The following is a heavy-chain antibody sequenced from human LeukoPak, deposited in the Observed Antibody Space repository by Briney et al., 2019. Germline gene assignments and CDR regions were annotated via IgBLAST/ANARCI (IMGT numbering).Heavy chain of an antibody. CDR3: VKGACSSGCSGNH. Sequence: GGSLRLSCAASGIAFSDSAVYWVRQAPGKGLECVSVITHSYNTYYGDSVKGRFTVSRDNSRKTLYLQMNSLRVDDAALYYCVKGACSSGCSGNHWGQGTRVIVSS. V-gene: IGHV3-23*01. CDR1: GIAFSDSA. CDR2: ITHSYNT. D-gene: IGHD6-19*01. J-gene: IGHJ5*02.